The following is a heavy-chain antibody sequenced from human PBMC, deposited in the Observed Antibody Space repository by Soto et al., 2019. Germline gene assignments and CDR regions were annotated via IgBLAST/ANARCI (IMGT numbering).Heavy chain of an antibody. Sequence: QVQLVQSGAEVKKPGSSVKVSCKASGGTFSSYAISWVRQAPGQGLEWMGGIIPIFGTANYAQKIQGRVTNTAEESTGTAYMELSSLRSEDTAVYYCASREGRIYYYYGMDVWSKGNTVTVSS. J-gene: IGHJ6*04. D-gene: IGHD1-26*01. CDR1: GGTFSSYA. CDR3: ASREGRIYYYYGMDV. CDR2: IIPIFGTA. V-gene: IGHV1-69*01.